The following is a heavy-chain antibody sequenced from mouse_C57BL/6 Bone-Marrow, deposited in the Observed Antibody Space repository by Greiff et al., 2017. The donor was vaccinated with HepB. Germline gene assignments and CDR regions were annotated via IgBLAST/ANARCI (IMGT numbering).Heavy chain of an antibody. CDR1: GYTFTSYW. J-gene: IGHJ2*01. D-gene: IGHD2-10*02. Sequence: VQLQQSGTELVKPGASVKLSCKASGYTFTSYWMHWVKQRPGQGLEWIGNINPSNGGTNYNEKFKSKATLTVDKSSSTAYMQLSSLTSEDSAVYYCARRGVWLLPLFDYWGQGTTLTVSS. CDR3: ARRGVWLLPLFDY. CDR2: INPSNGGT. V-gene: IGHV1-53*01.